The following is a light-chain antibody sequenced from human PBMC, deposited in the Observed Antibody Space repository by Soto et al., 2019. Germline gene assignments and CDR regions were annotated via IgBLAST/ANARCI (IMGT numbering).Light chain of an antibody. J-gene: IGKJ2*01. CDR2: AAS. V-gene: IGKV1-39*01. CDR3: QQSDSTPT. CDR1: QSISSY. Sequence: DLQMTHSPSSLSASIGDRVTITCRASQSISSYLNWYQQTPGKAPKLLIYAASSLQSGVPSRFSGSGSGTDFTLTISNLQPEAFATYYCQQSDSTPTFGQGTKVEL.